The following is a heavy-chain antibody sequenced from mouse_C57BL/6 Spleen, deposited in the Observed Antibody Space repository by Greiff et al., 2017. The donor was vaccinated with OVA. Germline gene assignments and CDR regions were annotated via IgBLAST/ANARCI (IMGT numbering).Heavy chain of an antibody. J-gene: IGHJ1*03. Sequence: EVMLVESGGGLVKPGGSLKLSCAASGFTLSDYGMHWVRPAPEKGLEWVAYISSGSSTIYYADTVKGRFTISRDNAKNTLFLQMTILRSEDTAMYYCVYGNYAWDVDVWGTGTTVTVSS. V-gene: IGHV5-17*01. D-gene: IGHD2-10*02. CDR3: VYGNYAWDVDV. CDR1: GFTLSDYG. CDR2: ISSGSSTI.